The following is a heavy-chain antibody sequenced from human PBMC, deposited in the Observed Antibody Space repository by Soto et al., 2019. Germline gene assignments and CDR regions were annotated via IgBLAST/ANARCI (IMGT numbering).Heavy chain of an antibody. V-gene: IGHV1-69*13. Sequence: GASVKVSCKASGGTFSSYAISWVRQAPGQGLEWMGGIIPIFGTANYAQKFQGRVTITADESTSTAYMELSSLRSEDTAVYYCASELSSSWYFWFDPWGQGTLVTVSS. CDR3: ASELSSSWYFWFDP. D-gene: IGHD6-13*01. CDR2: IIPIFGTA. CDR1: GGTFSSYA. J-gene: IGHJ5*02.